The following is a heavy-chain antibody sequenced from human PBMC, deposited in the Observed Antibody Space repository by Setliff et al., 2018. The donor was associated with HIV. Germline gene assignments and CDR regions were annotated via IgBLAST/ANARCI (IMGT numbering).Heavy chain of an antibody. CDR3: ARAYSSSWYGTGYYFDY. J-gene: IGHJ4*02. CDR1: GYTFTTYG. D-gene: IGHD6-13*01. Sequence: ASVKVSCKPSGYTFTTYGLSWVRQAPGQGLEWMGWISPYTGNTDYAPRLLGRVTMTTDTSTSTAYLELSSLRSEDTAVYYCARAYSSSWYGTGYYFDYWGQGTLVTVSS. V-gene: IGHV1-18*01. CDR2: ISPYTGNT.